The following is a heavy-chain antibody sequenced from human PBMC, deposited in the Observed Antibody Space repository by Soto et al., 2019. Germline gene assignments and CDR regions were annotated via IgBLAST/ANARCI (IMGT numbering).Heavy chain of an antibody. CDR2: INHSGST. V-gene: IGHV4-34*01. CDR1: GGSFSCYY. J-gene: IGHJ6*02. Sequence: SETLSLTCAVYGGSFSCYYWSWIRQPPGKGLEWIGEINHSGSTNYNPSLKSRVTISVDTSKNQFSLKLSSVTAADTAVYYCARGGGVAGIYYYYYYGMDVWGQGTTVTVSS. CDR3: ARGGGVAGIYYYYYYGMDV. D-gene: IGHD6-19*01.